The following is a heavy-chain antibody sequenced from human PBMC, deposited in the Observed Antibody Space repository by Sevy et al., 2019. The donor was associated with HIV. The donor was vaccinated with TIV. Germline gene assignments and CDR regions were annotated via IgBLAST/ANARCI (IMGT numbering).Heavy chain of an antibody. Sequence: ETLSLTCTVSGDSVRSDNYYWSWIRQPPGKGLEWIGYVYYGGSTNYSPSLKSRVTISIDTSKNQFSLKLSSVTAADTAVYYCARGRGTTVTTTLNYYYAMDVWGQGTTVTVSS. D-gene: IGHD4-4*01. CDR1: GDSVRSDNYY. CDR3: ARGRGTTVTTTLNYYYAMDV. V-gene: IGHV4-61*01. CDR2: VYYGGST. J-gene: IGHJ6*02.